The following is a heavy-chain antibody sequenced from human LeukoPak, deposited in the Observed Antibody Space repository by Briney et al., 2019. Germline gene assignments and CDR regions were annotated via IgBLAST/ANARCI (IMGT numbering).Heavy chain of an antibody. CDR3: ARDPGGYFHY. V-gene: IGHV3-23*01. CDR2: ISGSGGST. CDR1: GFLLGSHA. D-gene: IGHD3-10*01. J-gene: IGHJ4*02. Sequence: GGSLRLSCAASGFLLGSHAMNWVCQAPGKGLEWVSGISGSGGSTYYADSVKGRFTISRGNSKNTLFLQMNSLRPEDTAVYFCARDPGGYFHYWGQGTLVTVSS.